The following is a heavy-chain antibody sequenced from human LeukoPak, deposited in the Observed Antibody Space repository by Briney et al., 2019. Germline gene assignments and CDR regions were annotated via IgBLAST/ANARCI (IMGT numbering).Heavy chain of an antibody. J-gene: IGHJ6*02. V-gene: IGHV4-61*02. Sequence: SETLSLTCTVSGGSISSGSYYWSWIRQPAGTGLEWIGRIYTSGSTNYNPSLKSRVTISVDTSKNQFSLKLSSVTAADTAVYYCAREIGVRYCSSTSCYTPYYYYGMDVWGQGTTVTVSS. D-gene: IGHD2-2*02. CDR3: AREIGVRYCSSTSCYTPYYYYGMDV. CDR1: GGSISSGSYY. CDR2: IYTSGST.